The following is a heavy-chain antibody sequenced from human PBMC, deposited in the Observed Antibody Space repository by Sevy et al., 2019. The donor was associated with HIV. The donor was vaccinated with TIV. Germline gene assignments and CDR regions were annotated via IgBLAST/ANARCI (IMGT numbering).Heavy chain of an antibody. D-gene: IGHD6-13*01. J-gene: IGHJ4*02. V-gene: IGHV3-7*01. CDR1: GFTLNAYL. Sequence: GGSLRLSCAASGFTLNAYLMHWVRQAPGKGLEWLANINQDGSTQYYAASVKGRFTISRDNAKNLVYLQMNTMRPEDTGLYYCARAIAAAAGFWGQGTLVTVSS. CDR2: INQDGSTQ. CDR3: ARAIAAAAGF.